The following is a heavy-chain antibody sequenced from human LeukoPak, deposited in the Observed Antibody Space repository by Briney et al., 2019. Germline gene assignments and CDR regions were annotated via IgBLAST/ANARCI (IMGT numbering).Heavy chain of an antibody. CDR2: IYYSGST. Sequence: SETLSLTCTVSGGSISSYYWSWIRQPPGKGLEWIGYIYYSGSTNYNPSLKSRVTISVDTSENQFSLKLSSVTAADTAVYYCARVDSSGWYYFDYWGQGTLVTVSS. CDR1: GGSISSYY. CDR3: ARVDSSGWYYFDY. V-gene: IGHV4-59*01. J-gene: IGHJ4*02. D-gene: IGHD6-19*01.